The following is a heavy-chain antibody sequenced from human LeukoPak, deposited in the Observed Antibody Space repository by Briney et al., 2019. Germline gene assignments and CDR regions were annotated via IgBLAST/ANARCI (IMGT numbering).Heavy chain of an antibody. V-gene: IGHV3-7*01. D-gene: IGHD3-9*01. CDR3: ARDPDDILTGIPGLDY. Sequence: GGSLRLSCAASGFTISSYWMSWVRQAPGKGLEWVANIKQDGSEKYYVDSVKGRFTISRDNAKNTLYLQMNSLRAEDTAVYYCARDPDDILTGIPGLDYWGQGTLVTVSS. CDR1: GFTISSYW. J-gene: IGHJ4*02. CDR2: IKQDGSEK.